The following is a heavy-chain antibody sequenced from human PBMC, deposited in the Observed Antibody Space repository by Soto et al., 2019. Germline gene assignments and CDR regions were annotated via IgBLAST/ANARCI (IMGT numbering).Heavy chain of an antibody. CDR2: IYYSGST. CDR3: AGGYWTNGVCYLLDYYYHYGIDV. V-gene: IGHV4-39*01. D-gene: IGHD2-8*01. CDR1: GGSISSSSYY. J-gene: IGHJ6*04. Sequence: SETLSLTCTVSGGSISSSSYYWGWIRQPPGKGLEWIGSIYYSGSTYYNPSLKSRVTISVDTSKNQFSLKLSSVTAADTAVYYCAGGYWTNGVCYLLDYYYHYGIDVWGKATPVTV.